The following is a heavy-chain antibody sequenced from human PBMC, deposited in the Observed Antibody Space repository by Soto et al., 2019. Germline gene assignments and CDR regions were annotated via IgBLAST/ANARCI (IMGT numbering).Heavy chain of an antibody. CDR3: ARDERIAVAGTDT. Sequence: EVHLLESGGGLVQPGGSLRLSCAASGFTFSNYAMTWVRQAAGKGLEWVSSISGPGGSTYYADSVQGRFTVSRDNSKNTLFLQMNSRRAEDTALYYCARDERIAVAGTDTWGQGILVTVTS. CDR1: GFTFSNYA. V-gene: IGHV3-23*01. J-gene: IGHJ5*02. CDR2: ISGPGGST. D-gene: IGHD6-19*01.